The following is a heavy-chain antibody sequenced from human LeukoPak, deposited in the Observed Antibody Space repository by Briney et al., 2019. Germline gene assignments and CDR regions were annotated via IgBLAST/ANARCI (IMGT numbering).Heavy chain of an antibody. CDR2: INPNSGGT. D-gene: IGHD3-16*02. Sequence: GASVKVSCKASGYTFTGYYMHWVRQAPGQGLEWMGWINPNSGGTNYAQKFQGRVTMTRDTSISTAYMELSRLRSDDTAVYYCARAPPYVWGSYRLFDYWGQGTLVTVSS. CDR3: ARAPPYVWGSYRLFDY. V-gene: IGHV1-2*02. CDR1: GYTFTGYY. J-gene: IGHJ4*02.